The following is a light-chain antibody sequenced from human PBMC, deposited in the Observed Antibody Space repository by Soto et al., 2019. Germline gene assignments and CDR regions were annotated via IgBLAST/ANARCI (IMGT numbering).Light chain of an antibody. CDR1: QSVSSN. CDR3: QQRSNWPPST. Sequence: SPPTLSVSPGNRATLSCRASQSVSSNLAWYQQKPGQAPRLLIYDASNRATGIPARFSGSGSGTDFTLTISSLEPEDFAVYYCQQRSNWPPSTFGQGTKVDIK. J-gene: IGKJ1*01. V-gene: IGKV3-11*01. CDR2: DAS.